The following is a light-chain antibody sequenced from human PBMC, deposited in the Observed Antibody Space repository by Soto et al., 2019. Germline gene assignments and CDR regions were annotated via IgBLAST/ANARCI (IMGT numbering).Light chain of an antibody. J-gene: IGKJ1*01. CDR2: AAS. V-gene: IGKV1-39*01. CDR1: QTITTY. Sequence: DIQMTQSPSTLSGSVGDRVTITCRASQTITTYLHWYQQKPGKAPNLLIYAASGLHSGVPSRFSGSGSGTDFTLTISSLHPEDFATYYCKQASSTPWTFGQGTKVDIK. CDR3: KQASSTPWT.